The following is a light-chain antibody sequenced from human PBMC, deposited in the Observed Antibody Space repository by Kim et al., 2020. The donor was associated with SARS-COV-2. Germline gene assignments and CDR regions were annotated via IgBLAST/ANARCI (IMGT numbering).Light chain of an antibody. CDR3: SSFTNSDTWV. J-gene: IGLJ3*02. CDR2: EVS. Sequence: YNRVSWYQQPPGTAPKLMIYEVSSRPSGLPDRFSGSKSGNTASLIISGLQAEDEGNYYCSSFTNSDTWVFGGGTKVTVL. CDR1: YNR. V-gene: IGLV2-18*02.